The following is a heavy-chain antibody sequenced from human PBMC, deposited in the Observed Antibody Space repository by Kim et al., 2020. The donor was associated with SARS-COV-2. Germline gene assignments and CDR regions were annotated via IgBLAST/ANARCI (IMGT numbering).Heavy chain of an antibody. CDR1: GFTFSSYA. CDR3: AREGYSSSLDDYYYYYGMDV. J-gene: IGHJ6*02. V-gene: IGHV3-30*04. Sequence: GGSLRLSCAASGFTFSSYAMHWVRQAPGKGLEWVAVISYDGSNKYYADSVKGRFTISRDNSKNTLYLQMNSLRAEDTAVYYCAREGYSSSLDDYYYYYGMDVWGQGTTVTVSS. D-gene: IGHD6-13*01. CDR2: ISYDGSNK.